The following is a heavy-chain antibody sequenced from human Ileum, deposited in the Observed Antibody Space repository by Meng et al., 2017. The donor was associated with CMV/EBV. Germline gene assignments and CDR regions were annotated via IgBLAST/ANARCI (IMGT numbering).Heavy chain of an antibody. CDR1: GFTFDDYG. Sequence: SGFTFDDYGRSWVRQAPGKGLEWVSGINWNGGSTGYADSVKGRFTISRDNAKNSLYLQMNSLRAEDTALYYCARDQRSWGSYRYPFDYWGQGTLVTVSS. CDR3: ARDQRSWGSYRYPFDY. V-gene: IGHV3-20*03. CDR2: INWNGGST. J-gene: IGHJ4*02. D-gene: IGHD3-16*02.